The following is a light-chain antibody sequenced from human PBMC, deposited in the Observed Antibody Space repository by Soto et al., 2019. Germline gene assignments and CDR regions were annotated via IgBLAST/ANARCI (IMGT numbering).Light chain of an antibody. J-gene: IGKJ1*01. Sequence: DIQMTQSPSFLSASVGDRVTITCRASQAISNYLNWYQQKPGKAPKVLIYAASSLQSGVPSRFSGSGSGTGFTLTISSLQPEDFATYFCQQSYNMPWTFGQGTKVDIK. V-gene: IGKV1-39*01. CDR2: AAS. CDR3: QQSYNMPWT. CDR1: QAISNY.